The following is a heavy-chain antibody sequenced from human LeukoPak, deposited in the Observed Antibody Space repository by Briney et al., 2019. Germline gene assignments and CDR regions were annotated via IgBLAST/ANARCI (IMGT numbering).Heavy chain of an antibody. CDR3: ARPVSPNYFYYMDV. J-gene: IGHJ6*03. V-gene: IGHV3-11*01. D-gene: IGHD4-11*01. Sequence: GGSLRLSCAASESTFSNFYMSWFRQAPGKGLEWLSYISGSGTNQHYADSVRGRFTISRDNAENSLSLQMDSLRAEDTAVYYCARPVSPNYFYYMDVWGKGTTVTVSS. CDR2: ISGSGTNQ. CDR1: ESTFSNFY.